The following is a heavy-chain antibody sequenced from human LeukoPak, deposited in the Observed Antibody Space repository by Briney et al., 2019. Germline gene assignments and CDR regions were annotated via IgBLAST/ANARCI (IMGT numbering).Heavy chain of an antibody. CDR3: ARDSYRLTYGDYVAFYYHGLDV. Sequence: PGGSLRLSCAASGFTFRSYWMTWVRQAPGKGLEWVANIKHDGSEKSYVDSVKGRFTISRDNAKNSLYLQMNSLRDDDTAVYYCARDSYRLTYGDYVAFYYHGLDVWGQGTTVTVSS. D-gene: IGHD4-17*01. J-gene: IGHJ6*02. CDR2: IKHDGSEK. V-gene: IGHV3-7*01. CDR1: GFTFRSYW.